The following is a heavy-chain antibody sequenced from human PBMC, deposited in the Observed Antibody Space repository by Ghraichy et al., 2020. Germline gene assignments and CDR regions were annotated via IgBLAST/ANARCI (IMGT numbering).Heavy chain of an antibody. J-gene: IGHJ4*02. CDR1: GGSISSYY. Sequence: TLSLTCTVSGGSISSYYWSWIRQPPGKGLEWLGYIYYSGTSNYNPSLKSRVTISVDTSKNQVSLKLTSVTAADTAVYYSATLPMITFMGFIPVDHWGQGTLVTVSS. CDR3: ATLPMITFMGFIPVDH. V-gene: IGHV4-59*01. D-gene: IGHD3-16*01. CDR2: IYYSGTS.